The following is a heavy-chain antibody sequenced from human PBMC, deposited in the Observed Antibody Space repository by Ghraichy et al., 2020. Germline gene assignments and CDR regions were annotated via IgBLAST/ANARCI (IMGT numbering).Heavy chain of an antibody. CDR3: ARDLGDTSGWPIFDY. CDR2: SHRGDKT. CDR1: GFTVSRTH. Sequence: GGSLRLSCAASGFTVSRTHMAWVRQAPGKGLEWVSGSHRGDKTYYADSVKGRFTISRDDSKNTLYLQMNSLRVDDTAVYYCARDLGDTSGWPIFDYWGQGSLVTVSS. V-gene: IGHV3-53*01. D-gene: IGHD6-19*01. J-gene: IGHJ4*02.